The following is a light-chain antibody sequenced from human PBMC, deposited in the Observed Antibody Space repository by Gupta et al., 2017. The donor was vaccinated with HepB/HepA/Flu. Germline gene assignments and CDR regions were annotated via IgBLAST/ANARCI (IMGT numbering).Light chain of an antibody. Sequence: DMVMTQTPLSLPVTPGEPASISCRSSQSLLGSDDGNTYLDWYLQKPGQSPQLIIYTVSYRASGAPDRFSGSGSGTDFTLKISRVEAEDVGVYDCRQRIAFPWTFGQATKVEIK. CDR3: RQRIAFPWT. V-gene: IGKV2-40*01. CDR1: QSLLGSDDGNTY. J-gene: IGKJ1*01. CDR2: TVS.